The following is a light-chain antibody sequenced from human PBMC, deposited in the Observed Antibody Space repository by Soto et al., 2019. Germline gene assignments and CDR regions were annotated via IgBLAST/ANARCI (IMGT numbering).Light chain of an antibody. CDR2: EVT. V-gene: IGLV2-8*01. J-gene: IGLJ1*01. Sequence: LTQPPSASGSPGQSVTISCTGTSSDVGGYDYVSWYQQHPGKAPKLMIYEVTIRPSGVSDRFSGSKSGNTASLTVSGLQAEDEADYYCSSYTGGNPSYVFXTGTKVTVL. CDR3: SSYTGGNPSYV. CDR1: SSDVGGYDY.